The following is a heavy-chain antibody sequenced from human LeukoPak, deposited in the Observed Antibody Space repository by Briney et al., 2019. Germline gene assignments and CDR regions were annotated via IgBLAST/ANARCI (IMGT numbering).Heavy chain of an antibody. CDR3: ARWGSMNWFDP. Sequence: ASVKVSCKASGYTFTSYAMNWVRQAPGQGLEWMGWINPNSGGTNYAQKFQGRVTMTRDTSISTAYMELSRLRSDDTAVYYCARWGSMNWFDPWGQGTLVTVSS. CDR2: INPNSGGT. V-gene: IGHV1-2*02. CDR1: GYTFTSYA. D-gene: IGHD6-13*01. J-gene: IGHJ5*02.